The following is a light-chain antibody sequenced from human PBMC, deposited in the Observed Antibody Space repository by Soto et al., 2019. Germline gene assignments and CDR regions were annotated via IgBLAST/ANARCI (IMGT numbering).Light chain of an antibody. Sequence: DIQMTQSPSTLYASIGDRVTLTCRSSHNIHNWLAWYQQKPGKAPKLLIYKASGLESGVPSRFSGSGSGTEFTLTIDSLQPDDFATYHCQQYYSYPYTFGQGTKLEI. CDR3: QQYYSYPYT. V-gene: IGKV1-5*03. J-gene: IGKJ2*01. CDR2: KAS. CDR1: HNIHNW.